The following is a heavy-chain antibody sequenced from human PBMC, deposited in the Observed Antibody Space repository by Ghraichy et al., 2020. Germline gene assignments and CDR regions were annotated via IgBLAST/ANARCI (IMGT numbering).Heavy chain of an antibody. D-gene: IGHD2-21*01. CDR1: GFTFSNYA. CDR2: ISGDGTGT. Sequence: GGSLRLSCVPSGFTFSNYAMTWVRQAPGKGLEWVSIISGDGTGTYYADSVKGRFTISRDNSKNTLYLQMSSLRAEDTALYYCAKGRGEYCNGDCSSRILDSWGQGTLVTVSS. J-gene: IGHJ4*02. V-gene: IGHV3-23*01. CDR3: AKGRGEYCNGDCSSRILDS.